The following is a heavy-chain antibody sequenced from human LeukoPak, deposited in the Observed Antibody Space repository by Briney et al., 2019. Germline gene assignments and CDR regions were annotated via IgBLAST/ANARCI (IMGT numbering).Heavy chain of an antibody. CDR2: INTDGSSA. CDR1: GFTFSSYW. Sequence: GGXLRLSCAASGFTFSSYWMHWVRQAPGQGLVWVSLINTDGSSATYADSVKGGFTISRDNARNTLYLQMNSLRAEDTAVYYCTRQMPAIRYFDFWGQGTLVTVSS. CDR3: TRQMPAIRYFDF. V-gene: IGHV3-74*01. D-gene: IGHD5-24*01. J-gene: IGHJ4*02.